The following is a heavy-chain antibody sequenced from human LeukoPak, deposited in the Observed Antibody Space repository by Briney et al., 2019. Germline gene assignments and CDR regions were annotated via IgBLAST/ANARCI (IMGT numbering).Heavy chain of an antibody. J-gene: IGHJ6*04. CDR1: GYTFTSYD. D-gene: IGHD4-17*01. CDR2: MNSNSGNT. V-gene: IGHV1-8*01. CDR3: ARAKDYGDHNYYYGMDV. Sequence: ASVKVSCKASGYTFTSYDINWVRQATGQGLEWMGWMNSNSGNTGYAQKFQGRVTMTRNTSISTAYMELSSLRSEDTAVYYCARAKDYGDHNYYYGMDVWGKGTTVTVSS.